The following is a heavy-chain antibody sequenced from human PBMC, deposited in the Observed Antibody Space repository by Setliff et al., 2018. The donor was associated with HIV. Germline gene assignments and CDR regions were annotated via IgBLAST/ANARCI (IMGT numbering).Heavy chain of an antibody. D-gene: IGHD3-3*01. CDR1: GGSISSSSYY. CDR2: IYYSGST. J-gene: IGHJ5*02. Sequence: SETLSLTCTVSGGSISSSSYYWGWIRQPPEKGLEWIGSIYYSGSTYYNPSLKSLVTISVDTSKNQFSLKLSSVTAADTAVFYCARGRAETYYDFWGGYSNWFDPWGQGTLVTVSS. V-gene: IGHV4-39*07. CDR3: ARGRAETYYDFWGGYSNWFDP.